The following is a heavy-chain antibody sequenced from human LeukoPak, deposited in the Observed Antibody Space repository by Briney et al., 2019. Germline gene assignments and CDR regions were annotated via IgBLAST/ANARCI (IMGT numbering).Heavy chain of an antibody. CDR2: ISYDGSNK. V-gene: IGHV3-30-3*01. J-gene: IGHJ4*02. CDR3: AREGDYGDRQEDFDY. D-gene: IGHD4-17*01. Sequence: GGSLILSCAASGFTFSGSPILWVRQAPGKGLEWVAVISYDGSNKYYADSVKGRFTISRDNSKNTLYLQMNSLRAEDTAVYYCAREGDYGDRQEDFDYWGQGTLVTVSS. CDR1: GFTFSGSP.